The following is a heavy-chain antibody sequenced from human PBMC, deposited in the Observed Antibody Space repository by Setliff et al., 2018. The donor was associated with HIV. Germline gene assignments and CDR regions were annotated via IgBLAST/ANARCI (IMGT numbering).Heavy chain of an antibody. Sequence: SETLSLTCTVSGGSISSGSYFWGWIRQPPGKGLEWIGSIHYSGSTYYNSSLRSRVTILVDTSKNQFSLKLSSVTAADTAVYYCATYADRESNRFDPWGQGILVTVSS. J-gene: IGHJ5*02. CDR2: IHYSGST. V-gene: IGHV4-39*01. D-gene: IGHD3-10*01. CDR1: GGSISSGSYF. CDR3: ATYADRESNRFDP.